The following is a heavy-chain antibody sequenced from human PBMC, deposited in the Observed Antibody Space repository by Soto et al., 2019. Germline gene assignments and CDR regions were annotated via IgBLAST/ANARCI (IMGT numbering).Heavy chain of an antibody. J-gene: IGHJ4*02. Sequence: SETLSLTCTVSGGSISSQNYHWTWIRQSPGKGPEWISSGTTYYNPSLRSRVTMSADTSQNQFSLKMSSVTAADTAVYYCATYGGDTGRFDYWGQGILVTVSS. CDR3: ATYGGDTGRFDY. CDR2: SGTT. D-gene: IGHD4-17*01. CDR1: GGSISSQNYH. V-gene: IGHV4-39*01.